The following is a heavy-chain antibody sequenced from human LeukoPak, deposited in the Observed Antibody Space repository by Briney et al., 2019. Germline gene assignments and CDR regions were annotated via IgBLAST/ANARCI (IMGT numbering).Heavy chain of an antibody. CDR1: GFTFSSYA. D-gene: IGHD1-14*01. CDR3: AKDLRNLYIREYYFDY. CDR2: ISGSGGST. V-gene: IGHV3-23*01. J-gene: IGHJ4*02. Sequence: PGGSLRLSCAASGFTFSSYAMSWVRQAPGKGLEWVSAISGSGGSTYYADSVKGRFTISRDNSKNTLYLQMNSLRAEDTAVYYCAKDLRNLYIREYYFDYWGQGTLVTVSS.